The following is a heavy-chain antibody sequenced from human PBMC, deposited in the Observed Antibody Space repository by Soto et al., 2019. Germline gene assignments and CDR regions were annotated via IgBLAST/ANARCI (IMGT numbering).Heavy chain of an antibody. CDR1: GYTFTGYY. CDR3: ARARPFGVVNYGMDV. V-gene: IGHV1-2*02. CDR2: INHNSGGT. Sequence: ASVKVSCKASGYTFTGYYMHWVRQAPGQGLEWMGWINHNSGGTNYAQKFQGRVTMTRDTSISTAYMELSRLRSDDTAVYYCARARPFGVVNYGMDVWGQGTTVTVSS. D-gene: IGHD3-3*01. J-gene: IGHJ6*02.